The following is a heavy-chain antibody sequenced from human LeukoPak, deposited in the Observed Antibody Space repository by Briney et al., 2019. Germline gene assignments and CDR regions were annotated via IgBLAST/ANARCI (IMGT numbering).Heavy chain of an antibody. Sequence: PGGSLRLSCAASGFTFSSYSMNWVRQAPGKGLEWVSSISSSSSYIYYADSVKGRFTISRDNAKNSLYLQMNSLRAEDTAVYYCARVPHYYGSGSYWAYWGQGTLVTVSS. CDR1: GFTFSSYS. V-gene: IGHV3-21*01. J-gene: IGHJ4*02. CDR2: ISSSSSYI. CDR3: ARVPHYYGSGSYWAY. D-gene: IGHD3-10*01.